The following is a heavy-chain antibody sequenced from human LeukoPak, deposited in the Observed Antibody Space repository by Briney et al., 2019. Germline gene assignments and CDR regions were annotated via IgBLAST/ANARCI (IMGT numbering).Heavy chain of an antibody. CDR2: IQYDGSKK. CDR3: AKDIGSYYDY. J-gene: IGHJ4*02. CDR1: EFSISSYS. Sequence: GSLRLSCASSEFSISSYSMNWVRQAPGKGLEWVAFIQYDGSKKYYADSVKGRFTISRDNSKNTLYLEMNSLRAEDTAVYYCAKDIGSYYDYWGQGILVTVSS. D-gene: IGHD3-10*01. V-gene: IGHV3-30*02.